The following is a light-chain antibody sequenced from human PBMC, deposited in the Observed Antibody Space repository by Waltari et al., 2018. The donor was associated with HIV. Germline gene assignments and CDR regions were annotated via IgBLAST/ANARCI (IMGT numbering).Light chain of an antibody. Sequence: QSALTQPPSVSGSPGQSVTISCTGSSRDVGRHNRASWYHKPPGTAPKLFIYEVTYRPSGVPDRFSGSKSGNTASLTISGLQAEDEADYYCSSYTSSSTYVFGTGTRVTVL. CDR3: SSYTSSSTYV. CDR1: SRDVGRHNR. J-gene: IGLJ1*01. V-gene: IGLV2-18*02. CDR2: EVT.